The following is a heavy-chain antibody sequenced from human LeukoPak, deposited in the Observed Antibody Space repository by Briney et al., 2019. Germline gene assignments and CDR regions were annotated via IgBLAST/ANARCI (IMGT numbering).Heavy chain of an antibody. D-gene: IGHD3-10*01. V-gene: IGHV3-48*02. CDR3: AKATVMFRGARRGMDV. CDR1: GFTFSSYS. J-gene: IGHJ6*03. CDR2: ISSSSSTI. Sequence: QPGGSLRLSCAASGFTFSSYSMNWVRQAPGKGLEWVSYISSSSSTIYYADSVKGRFTISRDNAKTSLYLQMDSLRDEDTAIDYCAKATVMFRGARRGMDVWGKGTTVTISS.